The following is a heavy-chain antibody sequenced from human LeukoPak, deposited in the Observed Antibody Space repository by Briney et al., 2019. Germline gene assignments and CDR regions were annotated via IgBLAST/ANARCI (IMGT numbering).Heavy chain of an antibody. Sequence: GGSLRLSCAASGFTFSSYAMNWVRQAPGKGLEWVSAISGSGGSKYYADSVKGRLTISRDNAKNSLYLQMNSLRAEDTAVYYCARSLIPYFDYWGQGTLVTVSS. CDR1: GFTFSSYA. J-gene: IGHJ4*02. V-gene: IGHV3-23*01. CDR3: ARSLIPYFDY. D-gene: IGHD2-21*01. CDR2: ISGSGGSK.